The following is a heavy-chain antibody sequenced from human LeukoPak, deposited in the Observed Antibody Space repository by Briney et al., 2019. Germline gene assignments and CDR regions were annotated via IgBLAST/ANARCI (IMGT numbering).Heavy chain of an antibody. Sequence: TSETLSLTCTVSGGSISSYYWSWIRQPPGKGLEWIAYISDIGSINYNPSLKSRVTISLGTSKNQFSLKLSSVTAADTAVYYCAGHHPRNTVDFWGQGTLVTVSS. CDR2: ISDIGSI. J-gene: IGHJ4*02. CDR1: GGSISSYY. V-gene: IGHV4-59*08. D-gene: IGHD2/OR15-2a*01. CDR3: AGHHPRNTVDF.